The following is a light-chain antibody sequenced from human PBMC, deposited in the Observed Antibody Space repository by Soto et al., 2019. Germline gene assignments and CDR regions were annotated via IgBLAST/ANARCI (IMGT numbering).Light chain of an antibody. V-gene: IGLV3-21*02. CDR2: DDS. CDR3: SSYTTSSTRV. CDR1: NIGRKN. Sequence: SSELTQPPSLSVDPGQTASFTCGGANIGRKNVHWYQHRPGQAPILVVYDDSDRPSGIPERFSGSKSGNTASLTISGLQAEDEADYYCSSYTTSSTRVFGTGTKLTVL. J-gene: IGLJ1*01.